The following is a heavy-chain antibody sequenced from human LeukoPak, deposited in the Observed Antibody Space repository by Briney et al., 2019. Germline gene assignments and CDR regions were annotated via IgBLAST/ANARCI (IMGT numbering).Heavy chain of an antibody. CDR1: GYTFTGYY. Sequence: GASVKVSCTASGYTFTGYYMHWVRQAPGQGLEWMGWINPNSGGTNYAQKFQGRVTMTRDTTISTAYMELSRLRSDDTAVYYCARVAVVPAARYSDYFDYWGQGTLVTVSS. CDR2: INPNSGGT. V-gene: IGHV1-2*02. J-gene: IGHJ4*02. CDR3: ARVAVVPAARYSDYFDY. D-gene: IGHD2-2*01.